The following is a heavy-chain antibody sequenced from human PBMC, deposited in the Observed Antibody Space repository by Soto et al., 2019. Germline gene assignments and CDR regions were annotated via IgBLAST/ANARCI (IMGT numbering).Heavy chain of an antibody. CDR3: ARSRAAAPPRVGMDV. Sequence: GASVKVSCKASGYTFTSYAISWVRQAPGQGLEWMGGIIPFFHAPNYAQKFQGRVTITADESTSIVFMEMSSLRFEDTAVYYCARSRAAAPPRVGMDVWGQGTTVTVSS. V-gene: IGHV1-69*13. J-gene: IGHJ6*02. CDR1: GYTFTSYA. CDR2: IIPFFHAP. D-gene: IGHD6-13*01.